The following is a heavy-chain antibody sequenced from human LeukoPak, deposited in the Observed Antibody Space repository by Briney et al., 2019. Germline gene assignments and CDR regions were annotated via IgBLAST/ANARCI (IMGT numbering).Heavy chain of an antibody. CDR2: INHSGST. CDR3: ARRGGSGRAFDY. D-gene: IGHD1-26*01. V-gene: IGHV4-34*01. CDR1: GGSFSGYY. Sequence: SETLSLTCAVYGGSFSGYYWSWICQPPGKGLEWIGEINHSGSTNYNPSLKSRVTISVDTSKNQFSLKLSSVTAADTAVYYCARRGGSGRAFDYWGQGTLVTVSS. J-gene: IGHJ4*02.